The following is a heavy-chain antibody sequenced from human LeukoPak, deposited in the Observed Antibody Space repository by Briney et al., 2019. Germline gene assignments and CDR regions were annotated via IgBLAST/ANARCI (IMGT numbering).Heavy chain of an antibody. V-gene: IGHV3-73*01. Sequence: GGSLGLSCAASGFTFGGSAIHWVRQAPGKGLEWVGRIRSKANSYATAYSASVQGRFTISRDDSKNTAYLQMNSLKTEDTAIYYCATPATRYDYNAAGPDYWGQGTLVTVSS. CDR3: ATPATRYDYNAAGPDY. CDR1: GFTFGGSA. J-gene: IGHJ4*01. D-gene: IGHD3-16*01. CDR2: IRSKANSYAT.